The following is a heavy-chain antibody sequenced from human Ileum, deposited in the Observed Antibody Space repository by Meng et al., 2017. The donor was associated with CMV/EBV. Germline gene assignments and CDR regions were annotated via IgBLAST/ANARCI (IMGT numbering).Heavy chain of an antibody. Sequence: QVHLPESGPGLVKPSETLSLTCSVSTDSISNYYWSWFRQAPGKRLEWIGNIHYSETTNYSPSLNSRVTISLDTSKNQFSLNLRSVTAADTAVYYCAADIASVWMFFWGQGTLVTVSS. J-gene: IGHJ4*02. CDR3: AADIASVWMFF. CDR2: IHYSETT. V-gene: IGHV4-59*01. D-gene: IGHD3-10*02. CDR1: TDSISNYY.